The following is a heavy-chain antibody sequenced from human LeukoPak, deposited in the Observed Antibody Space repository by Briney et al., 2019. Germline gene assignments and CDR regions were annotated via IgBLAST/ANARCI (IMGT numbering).Heavy chain of an antibody. D-gene: IGHD2-21*02. Sequence: SGGSLRLSCAASGFSFSNYAMSWVRQAPGKGLEWVSAISGNGGSTYYADSVKGRFTISRDNSKSTLYLQMNSLRADDTAVYYCAKEGWRYTHLLTCAGDCYPDYGGQGTLVTVSS. CDR3: AKEGWRYTHLLTCAGDCYPDY. J-gene: IGHJ4*02. CDR2: ISGNGGST. CDR1: GFSFSNYA. V-gene: IGHV3-23*01.